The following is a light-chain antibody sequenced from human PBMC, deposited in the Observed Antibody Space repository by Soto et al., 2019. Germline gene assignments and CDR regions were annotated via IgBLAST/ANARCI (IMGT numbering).Light chain of an antibody. CDR1: SSDVGAYDY. CDR2: KVS. CDR3: SSYTTGSLVV. J-gene: IGLJ2*01. V-gene: IGLV2-14*01. Sequence: QSALTQAASVSGSPGQSITISCTGTSSDVGAYDYVTWYQQHPGKAPKVMIYKVSNRPSGVSTRFSGSKSGNTASLTISGLQAEDEADYYCSSYTTGSLVVFGGGTQLTVL.